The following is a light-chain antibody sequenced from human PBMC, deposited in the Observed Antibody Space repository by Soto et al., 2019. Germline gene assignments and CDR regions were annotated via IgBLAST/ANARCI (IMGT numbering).Light chain of an antibody. V-gene: IGKV3-20*01. J-gene: IGKJ1*01. Sequence: DIVLTQSPGTLTLSPGXRATLSCRASQSISSSFLAWYQQKPGQAPRLLIYGASSRATGIPDRFSGSGSGTDFTLTISRLEPEDFAVYYCQQYGSSRWTFGQGTKVDIK. CDR3: QQYGSSRWT. CDR2: GAS. CDR1: QSISSSF.